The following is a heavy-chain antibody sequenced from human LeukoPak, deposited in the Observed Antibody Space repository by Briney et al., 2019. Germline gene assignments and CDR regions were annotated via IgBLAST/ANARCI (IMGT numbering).Heavy chain of an antibody. J-gene: IGHJ4*02. Sequence: GGSLRLSCVASGLTFTSSAMSWVRQAPRRGLEWVSAITGSGGRTYYADSVKGRFTISRDNAKNTLYLQMNSLRVEDTAVYYCADIVPGARDWGQGTLVTVSS. CDR1: GLTFTSSA. D-gene: IGHD6-19*01. CDR2: ITGSGGRT. V-gene: IGHV3-23*01. CDR3: ADIVPGARD.